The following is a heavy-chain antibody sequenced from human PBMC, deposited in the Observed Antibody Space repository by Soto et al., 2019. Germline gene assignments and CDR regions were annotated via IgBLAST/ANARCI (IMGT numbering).Heavy chain of an antibody. J-gene: IGHJ6*03. D-gene: IGHD2-2*01. CDR2: ISGSGGST. Sequence: PGGSLRLSCAASGFTFSSYAMSWVRQAPGKGLEWVSAISGSGGSTYYADSVKGRFTISRDNSKNTLYLQMNSLRAEDTAVYYCAKAVIYQLPYYYYMDVWGKGTTVTVSS. V-gene: IGHV3-23*01. CDR1: GFTFSSYA. CDR3: AKAVIYQLPYYYYMDV.